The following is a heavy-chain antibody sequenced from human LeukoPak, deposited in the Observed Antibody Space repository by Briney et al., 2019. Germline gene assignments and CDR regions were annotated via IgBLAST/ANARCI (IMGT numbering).Heavy chain of an antibody. CDR1: GGSISSGSYY. Sequence: SETLSLTCTVSGGSISSGSYYWSWIRQPAGKGLEWIGRIYTSGSTNYNPSLKSRVTISVDTSKNQFSLKLSSVTAADTAVYYCARGWGYYYYYMDVWGKGTTVTVSS. CDR3: ARGWGYYYYYMDV. J-gene: IGHJ6*03. V-gene: IGHV4-61*02. CDR2: IYTSGST. D-gene: IGHD3-16*01.